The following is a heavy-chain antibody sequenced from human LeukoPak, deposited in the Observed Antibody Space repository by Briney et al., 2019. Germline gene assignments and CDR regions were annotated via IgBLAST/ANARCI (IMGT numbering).Heavy chain of an antibody. V-gene: IGHV3-33*01. CDR1: GFTFSSYG. Sequence: GRSLRLSCAASGFTFSSYGMHWVRQAPGKGLEWVAVIWYDGSNKYYADSVKGRFTISRDNSKNTLYLQMNSLRAEDTAVYYCASSAWVCSGSSCSLDYWGQGTLVTVSS. J-gene: IGHJ4*02. D-gene: IGHD2-15*01. CDR3: ASSAWVCSGSSCSLDY. CDR2: IWYDGSNK.